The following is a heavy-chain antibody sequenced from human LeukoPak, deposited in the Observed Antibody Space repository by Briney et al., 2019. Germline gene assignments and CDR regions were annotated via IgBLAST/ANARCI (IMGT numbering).Heavy chain of an antibody. V-gene: IGHV1-3*01. J-gene: IGHJ4*02. CDR1: GGTFSSYA. D-gene: IGHD5-18*01. Sequence: GSSVKVSCKASGGTFSSYAISWVRQAPGQRLEWMGWINAGNGNTKYSQKFQGRVTITRDTSASTAYMELSSLRSEDTAVYYCARGAVYSYGSLGYWGQGTLVTVSS. CDR3: ARGAVYSYGSLGY. CDR2: INAGNGNT.